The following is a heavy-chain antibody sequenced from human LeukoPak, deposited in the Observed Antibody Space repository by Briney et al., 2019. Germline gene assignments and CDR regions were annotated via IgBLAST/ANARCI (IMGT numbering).Heavy chain of an antibody. D-gene: IGHD6-19*01. V-gene: IGHV3-23*01. Sequence: QPGGSLRLSCAASGFTFSSYGMSWVRQAPGKGLEWVSAISGSGGSTYYADSVKGRFTISRDSSTNTLSLQMNSLRAEDTAVYYCAKTIAVADRGVKPPYPFDYWGQGTLVTVSS. CDR1: GFTFSSYG. CDR3: AKTIAVADRGVKPPYPFDY. J-gene: IGHJ4*02. CDR2: ISGSGGST.